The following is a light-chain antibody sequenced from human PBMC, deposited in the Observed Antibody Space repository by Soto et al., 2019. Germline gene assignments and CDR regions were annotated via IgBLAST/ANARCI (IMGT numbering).Light chain of an antibody. Sequence: EIKVYQSPAAVSASMGDTVTVACRASQAVSTWLAWYQQKPGGAPKLLIYAASTLQSGVPSRFSGSGSGTDFTLTIRSLQPEDFATYWCQLGASLPRTFGEGTKVDIK. J-gene: IGKJ4*01. V-gene: IGKV1-12*01. CDR2: AAS. CDR1: QAVSTW. CDR3: QLGASLPRT.